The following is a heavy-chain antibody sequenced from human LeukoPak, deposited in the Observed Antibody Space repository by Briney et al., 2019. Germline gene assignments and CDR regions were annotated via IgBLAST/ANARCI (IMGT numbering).Heavy chain of an antibody. Sequence: PGGSLRLSCAASGFTFSSYWMSWVRQAPGKGLEWVANIKQDGSEKYYVDSVKGRFTISRDNAKNSLYLQMNSLRAEDTAVYYCASQGNYYDSSGYWRGDAFDIWGQGTMVTVSS. J-gene: IGHJ3*02. V-gene: IGHV3-7*01. CDR3: ASQGNYYDSSGYWRGDAFDI. CDR2: IKQDGSEK. D-gene: IGHD3-22*01. CDR1: GFTFSSYW.